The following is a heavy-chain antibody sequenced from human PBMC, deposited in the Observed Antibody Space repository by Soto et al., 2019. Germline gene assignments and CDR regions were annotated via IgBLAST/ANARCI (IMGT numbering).Heavy chain of an antibody. D-gene: IGHD3-10*01. CDR3: ARECGYGSGSYYRNDAFDI. Sequence: ASVKVSCKASGGTFSSYAIRWVRQPPAQGLEWMGGIIPIFGTADYAQKLQGTVTITADESKSTAYMELSSLRSEDTAAYYCARECGYGSGSYYRNDAFDIWGQGTMVTVSS. V-gene: IGHV1-69*13. CDR2: IIPIFGTA. CDR1: GGTFSSYA. J-gene: IGHJ3*02.